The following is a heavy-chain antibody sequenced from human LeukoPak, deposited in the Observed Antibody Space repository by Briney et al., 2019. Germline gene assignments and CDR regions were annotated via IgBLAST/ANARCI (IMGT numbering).Heavy chain of an antibody. CDR3: ARGERWPLY. J-gene: IGHJ4*02. CDR2: MSYGGTNK. CDR1: GFTFSRDT. V-gene: IGHV3-30-3*01. D-gene: IGHD5-24*01. Sequence: GRSLRLSCAASGFTFSRDTMHWVRQAPGKGLEWVAVMSYGGTNKFYADSVKGRFTISRDNSKSTLYLQMDSLRAEDTALYYCARGERWPLYWGQGTLVTVSS.